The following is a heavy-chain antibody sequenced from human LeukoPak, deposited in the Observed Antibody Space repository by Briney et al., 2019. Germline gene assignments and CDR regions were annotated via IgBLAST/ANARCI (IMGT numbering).Heavy chain of an antibody. CDR1: GYSISSGYY. CDR2: IYHSGST. Sequence: SETLSLTCTVSGYSISSGYYWGWIRQPPGKGLEWIGSIYHSGSTYYNPSLKSRVTISVDTSKNQFSLKLSSVTAADTAVYYCARGDCVSFDYWGQGTLVTVSS. V-gene: IGHV4-38-2*02. D-gene: IGHD2-21*02. J-gene: IGHJ4*02. CDR3: ARGDCVSFDY.